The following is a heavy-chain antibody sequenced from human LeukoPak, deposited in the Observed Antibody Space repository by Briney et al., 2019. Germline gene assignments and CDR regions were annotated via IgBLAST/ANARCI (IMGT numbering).Heavy chain of an antibody. CDR2: IYTSGST. D-gene: IGHD3-9*01. Sequence: PSETLSLTCTVSGGSISSYYWSWIRQPAGKGLEWIGRIYTSGSTNYNPSLKSRVTMSVDTSKNQFSLKLSSVTAADTAVYYCARVYYDILTGYNWFDPRGQGTLVTVSS. CDR1: GGSISSYY. V-gene: IGHV4-4*07. J-gene: IGHJ5*02. CDR3: ARVYYDILTGYNWFDP.